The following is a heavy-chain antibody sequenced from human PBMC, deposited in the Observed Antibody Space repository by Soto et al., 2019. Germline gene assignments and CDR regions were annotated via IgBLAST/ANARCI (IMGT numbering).Heavy chain of an antibody. CDR1: GGSISGSSYY. Sequence: PSETLSLTCTVSGGSISGSSYYWGWIRQPPGKGLEWIGAIYYTGRTYSKPSLKSRVTISVDTSKNQFSLKLNSVSAADTAVYYCASGGEGSIAVAGWGQGTLVTVSS. CDR2: IYYTGRT. CDR3: ASGGEGSIAVAG. V-gene: IGHV4-39*01. D-gene: IGHD6-19*01. J-gene: IGHJ4*02.